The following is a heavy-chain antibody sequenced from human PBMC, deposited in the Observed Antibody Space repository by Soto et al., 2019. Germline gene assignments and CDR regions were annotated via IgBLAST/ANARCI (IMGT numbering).Heavy chain of an antibody. CDR3: GRDLHGDYFDYYYYGMDV. Sequence: SETLSLTCTVSGGSISSYYWSWIRQPPGKGLEWIGYIYYSGSTNYNPSLKSRVTISVDTSKNQFSLKLSSVTAADTAVYYCGRDLHGDYFDYYYYGMDVWGQGTTVTVSS. CDR2: IYYSGST. CDR1: GGSISSYY. V-gene: IGHV4-59*01. J-gene: IGHJ6*02. D-gene: IGHD4-17*01.